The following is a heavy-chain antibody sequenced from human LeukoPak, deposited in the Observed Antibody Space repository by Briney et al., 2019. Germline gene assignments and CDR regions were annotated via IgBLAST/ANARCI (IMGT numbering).Heavy chain of an antibody. Sequence: AGGSLRLSCAASGFTFSSYAMSWVRQPPGKGLEWIGSIYYSESTYQNPSLKSRVTISVDTSKNQFSLKLSSVTAADTAVYYCARIPTVTFFDYWGQGTLVTVSS. V-gene: IGHV4-38-2*01. J-gene: IGHJ4*02. CDR2: IYYSEST. CDR1: GFTFSSYA. CDR3: ARIPTVTFFDY. D-gene: IGHD4-17*01.